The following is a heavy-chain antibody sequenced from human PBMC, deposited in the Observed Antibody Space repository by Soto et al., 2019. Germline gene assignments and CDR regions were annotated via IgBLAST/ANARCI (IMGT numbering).Heavy chain of an antibody. CDR1: GGSISSGGYY. J-gene: IGHJ5*02. Sequence: SETLSLTCTVSGGSISSGGYYWSWIRQHPGKGLEWIGYIYYSGSTYYNPSLKSRVTISVDTSKNQFSLKLSSVTAADTAVYYCARAWITMVRGGDENWFAPWGQGTLVTVSS. V-gene: IGHV4-31*03. CDR3: ARAWITMVRGGDENWFAP. D-gene: IGHD3-10*01. CDR2: IYYSGST.